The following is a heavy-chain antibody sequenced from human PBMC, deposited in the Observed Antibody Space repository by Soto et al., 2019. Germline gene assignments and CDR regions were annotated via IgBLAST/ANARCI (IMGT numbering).Heavy chain of an antibody. Sequence: GGSLRLSCADSGFTFSSYGMHWVRQAPGKGLEWVAVISNDGGDKYYADSVKGRFTISRDNSKNTLYLQMNSLRAEDSALYYCAGDRIPTGMDVWGQGTTVTVSS. CDR1: GFTFSSYG. CDR2: ISNDGGDK. CDR3: AGDRIPTGMDV. V-gene: IGHV3-30-3*01. J-gene: IGHJ6*02.